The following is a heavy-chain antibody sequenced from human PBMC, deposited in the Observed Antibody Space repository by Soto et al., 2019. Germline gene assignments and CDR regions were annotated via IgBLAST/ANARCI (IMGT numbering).Heavy chain of an antibody. J-gene: IGHJ5*02. V-gene: IGHV3-74*01. D-gene: IGHD3-16*01. CDR3: ATVKLGSYDWFDP. CDR1: GFTFSNYW. CDR2: INPDGSRT. Sequence: EVQLVESGGGLVQPGGSLRLSCAASGFTFSNYWMHWVRQAPGKGLMWVSRINPDGSRTTYADSVKGRFAISRNNAQNPLYLQMNRLRADDTSVYYCATVKLGSYDWFDPWGQGTLVTVSS.